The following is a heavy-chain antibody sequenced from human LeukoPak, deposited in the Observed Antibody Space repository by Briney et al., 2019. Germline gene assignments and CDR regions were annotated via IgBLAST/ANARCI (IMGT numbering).Heavy chain of an antibody. V-gene: IGHV3-30*04. J-gene: IGHJ6*02. Sequence: GGSLRLSCAASGFTFSSYAMHWVRQAPGKGLEWVAVISYDGSNKYYADSVKGRFTISRDNSKNTLYLQMNSLRAEDTAVYYCARDQTIFDLMYYYGMDVWGQGTTVTVSS. D-gene: IGHD3-3*01. CDR3: ARDQTIFDLMYYYGMDV. CDR1: GFTFSSYA. CDR2: ISYDGSNK.